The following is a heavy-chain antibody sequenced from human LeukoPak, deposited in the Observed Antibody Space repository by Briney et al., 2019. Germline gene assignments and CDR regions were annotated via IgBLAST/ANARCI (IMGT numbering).Heavy chain of an antibody. V-gene: IGHV1-2*06. CDR1: GYTFTGYY. J-gene: IGHJ5*02. CDR2: INPNSGDT. CDR3: ARACSSGICYSDNWLDP. D-gene: IGHD2-15*01. Sequence: ASVKVSCKASGYTFTGYYMHWVRQAPGQGLEWMGRINPNSGDTNYAQKFQGRVTMTRDTSITTAYMELSSLKSDDTAVYYCARACSSGICYSDNWLDPWGQGTQVTVSS.